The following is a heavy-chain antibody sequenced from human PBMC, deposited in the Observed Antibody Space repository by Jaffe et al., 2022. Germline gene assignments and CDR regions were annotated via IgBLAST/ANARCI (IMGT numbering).Heavy chain of an antibody. V-gene: IGHV4-61*02. Sequence: QVQLQESGPGLVKPSQTLSLTCTVSGGSISSGSYYWSWIRQPAGKGLEWIGRIYTSGSTNYNPSLKSRVTISVDTSKNQFSLKLSSVTAADTAVYYCARELVHPLYYYGSGSYYADRWFDPWGQGTLVTVSS. J-gene: IGHJ5*02. CDR3: ARELVHPLYYYGSGSYYADRWFDP. D-gene: IGHD3-10*01. CDR2: IYTSGST. CDR1: GGSISSGSYY.